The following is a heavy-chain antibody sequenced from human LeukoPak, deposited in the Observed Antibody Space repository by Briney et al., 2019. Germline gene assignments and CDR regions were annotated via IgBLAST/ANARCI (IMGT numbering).Heavy chain of an antibody. D-gene: IGHD3-10*01. CDR3: ARHVHGSGSYYNGMGGYFDY. Sequence: GESLKISCKGSGYSFTSYWIGWVRQMPGKGLEWMGIIYPGDSDTRYSPSFQGQVTISADKSISTAYLQWSSLKASDTAMYYCARHVHGSGSYYNGMGGYFDYWGQGTLDTVSS. CDR1: GYSFTSYW. J-gene: IGHJ4*02. CDR2: IYPGDSDT. V-gene: IGHV5-51*01.